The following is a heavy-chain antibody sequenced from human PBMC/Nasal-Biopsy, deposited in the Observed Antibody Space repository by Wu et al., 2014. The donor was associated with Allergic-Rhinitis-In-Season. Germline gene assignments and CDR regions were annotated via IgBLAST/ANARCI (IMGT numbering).Heavy chain of an antibody. D-gene: IGHD2-15*01. CDR1: GDSIMSAY. V-gene: IGHV4-4*07. CDR3: VKDSAEAFDV. J-gene: IGHJ3*01. CDR2: VYSSGKT. Sequence: TLSLTCSVSGDSIMSAYWGWIRQPAGKALEWIGRVYSSGKTDYNPSLKSRITMSMDRSESQFSLKVASVTAADTAIYYCVKDSAEAFDVWGQGATVIVSS.